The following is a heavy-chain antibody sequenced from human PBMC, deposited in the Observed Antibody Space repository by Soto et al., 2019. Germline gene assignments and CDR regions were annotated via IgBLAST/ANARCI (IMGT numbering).Heavy chain of an antibody. V-gene: IGHV1-18*04. CDR3: TREPGFEYLEN. CDR2: ISGYNGNT. J-gene: IGHJ4*02. Sequence: QVQLVQSGGEVKKPGAAVKVSCKTSGYTFTSYAITWVRQAPGQGLEWMGKISGYNGNTDYSEKYKRRVTMNTDPYTLTSDMKLRSHRAKDSAVEFCTREPGFEYLENWGQGTLVTVSS. CDR1: GYTFTSYA. D-gene: IGHD3-3*01.